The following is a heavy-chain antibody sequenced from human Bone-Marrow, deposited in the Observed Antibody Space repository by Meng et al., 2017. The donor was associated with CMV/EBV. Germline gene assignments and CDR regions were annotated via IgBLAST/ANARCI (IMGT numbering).Heavy chain of an antibody. D-gene: IGHD3-10*01. CDR1: GFTFSSYW. Sequence: GESLKISCAASGFTFSSYWMHWVRQAPGKGLVWVSRINSDGSSTSYADSVKGRFTISRDNAKNTLYLQMNSLKTEDTAVYYCTTLDYYGSGSYFPADYWGQGTLVTVSS. CDR2: INSDGSST. V-gene: IGHV3-74*01. CDR3: TTLDYYGSGSYFPADY. J-gene: IGHJ4*02.